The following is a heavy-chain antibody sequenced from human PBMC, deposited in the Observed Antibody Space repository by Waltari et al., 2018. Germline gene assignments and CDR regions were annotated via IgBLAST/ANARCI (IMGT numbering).Heavy chain of an antibody. CDR1: GFTFSSYA. D-gene: IGHD2-15*01. Sequence: EVQLLESGGGLVQPGGSLRLSCAASGFTFSSYAMSWVRQAPGKGLEWVSAISGSGGSTYYADSVKGRFTISRDNSKNTLYLQMNSLRAEDTAVYYCAKDLGGCSGGSCYSSDYWGQGTLVTVSS. CDR2: ISGSGGST. V-gene: IGHV3-23*01. CDR3: AKDLGGCSGGSCYSSDY. J-gene: IGHJ4*02.